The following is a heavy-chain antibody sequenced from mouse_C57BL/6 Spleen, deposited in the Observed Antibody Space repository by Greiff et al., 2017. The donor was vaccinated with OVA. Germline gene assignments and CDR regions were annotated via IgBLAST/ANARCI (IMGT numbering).Heavy chain of an antibody. CDR2: VYPRDGST. V-gene: IGHV1-78*01. CDR1: GYTFTDHT. CDR3: ANYGSSSYWYFDV. J-gene: IGHJ1*03. D-gene: IGHD1-1*01. Sequence: QVQLQQSDAELVKPGASVKISCKVSGYTFTDHTIHWMKQRPEQGLEWIGYVYPRDGSTKYNEQFTGKAPLTSDKSSSTADMQLNSLTSEDSAVYFCANYGSSSYWYFDVWGTGTTVTVSS.